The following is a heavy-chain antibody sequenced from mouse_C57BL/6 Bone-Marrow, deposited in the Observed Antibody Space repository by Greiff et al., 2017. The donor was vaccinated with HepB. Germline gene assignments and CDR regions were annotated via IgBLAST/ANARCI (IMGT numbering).Heavy chain of an antibody. CDR3: ARRGSSGYFDD. Sequence: EVQRVESGGGLVQPGGSLKLSCAASGFTFSDYYMYWVRQTPEKRLEWVAYISNGGGSTYYPDTVKGRFTISRDNAKNTLYLQMSRLKSEDTAMYYCARRGSSGYFDDWGQGTTLTVSS. CDR2: ISNGGGST. V-gene: IGHV5-12*01. D-gene: IGHD3-2*02. CDR1: GFTFSDYY. J-gene: IGHJ2*01.